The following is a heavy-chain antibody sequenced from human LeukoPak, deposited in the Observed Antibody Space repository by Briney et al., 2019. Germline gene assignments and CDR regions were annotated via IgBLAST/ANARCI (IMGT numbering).Heavy chain of an antibody. D-gene: IGHD4-17*01. Sequence: ASVKVSCKASGGTFSSYAISWVRQAPGQGLEWMGGIIPIFGTANYAQKFQGRVTITRNTSISTAYMELSSLRSEDTAVYYCATYSYGDYGDAFDIWGQGTMVTVSS. V-gene: IGHV1-69*05. CDR2: IIPIFGTA. CDR1: GGTFSSYA. J-gene: IGHJ3*02. CDR3: ATYSYGDYGDAFDI.